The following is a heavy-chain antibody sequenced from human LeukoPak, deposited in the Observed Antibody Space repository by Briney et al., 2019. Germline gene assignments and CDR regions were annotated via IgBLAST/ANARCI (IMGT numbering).Heavy chain of an antibody. CDR2: ISGSGGST. J-gene: IGHJ4*02. V-gene: IGHV3-23*01. CDR1: GFTFSSYA. D-gene: IGHD6-19*01. Sequence: PGGSLRLSCAASGFTFSSYAMSWVRQAPGKGLEWVSAISGSGGSTYYADSVKGRFTISGDNSKNTLYLQMNSLRAEDTAVYYCASDKQWLVRWYYFDYWGQGTLVTVSS. CDR3: ASDKQWLVRWYYFDY.